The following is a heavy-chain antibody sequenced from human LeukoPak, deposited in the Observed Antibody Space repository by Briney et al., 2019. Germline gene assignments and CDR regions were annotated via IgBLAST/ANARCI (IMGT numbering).Heavy chain of an antibody. CDR1: GFTFSRFGMH. Sequence: GSLRLSCAASGFTFSRFGMHWVRQAPGKGLEWIGNIYYSGSTYYNPSLRSRVTMSVDTSKNQFSLKLSSVTAADTALYFCARIPTNAVPAAHNGFDIWGQGTMVTVSS. D-gene: IGHD2-2*01. V-gene: IGHV4-59*04. CDR2: IYYSGST. CDR3: ARIPTNAVPAAHNGFDI. J-gene: IGHJ3*02.